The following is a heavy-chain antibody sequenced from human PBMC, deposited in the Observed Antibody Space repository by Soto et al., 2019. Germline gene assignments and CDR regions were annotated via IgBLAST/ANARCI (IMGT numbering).Heavy chain of an antibody. CDR2: IYYSGST. J-gene: IGHJ5*02. CDR1: GGSISSGGYY. Sequence: SETLSLTCTVSGGSISSGGYYWSWIRQHPGKGLEWIGYIYYSGSTYYNPSLKSRVTISVDTSKNQFSLKLSSLTAADTAVYYCARDSPNNWFDPWGQGTLVTVSS. V-gene: IGHV4-31*03. CDR3: ARDSPNNWFDP.